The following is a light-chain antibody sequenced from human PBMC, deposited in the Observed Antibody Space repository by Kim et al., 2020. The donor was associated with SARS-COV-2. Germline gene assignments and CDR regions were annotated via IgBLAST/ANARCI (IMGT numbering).Light chain of an antibody. CDR1: SSYVGCYNY. CDR3: CSYAGSYTNYV. CDR2: DVS. Sequence: SVTISCTGTSSYVGCYNYVSWYQQHPGKAPNLMIYDVSKRPSGVPDRFSGSKSGNTASLTISGLQAEDEADYYCCSYAGSYTNYVFGTGTKVTVL. J-gene: IGLJ1*01. V-gene: IGLV2-11*01.